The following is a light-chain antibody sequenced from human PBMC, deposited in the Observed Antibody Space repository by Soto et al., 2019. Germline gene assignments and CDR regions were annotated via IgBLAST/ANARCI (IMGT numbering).Light chain of an antibody. CDR2: DTS. J-gene: IGKJ4*01. CDR3: QQRVSWPPT. Sequence: EIGLTQATATLYLSTGDSANLSCRASQRVSRYLAWYQQKPGQAPRLLIHDTSTRATGVPDTFSGSGSGTEFTLTISSLEPEDSAMYYCQQRVSWPPTFGGGTHVEIK. V-gene: IGKV3-11*01. CDR1: QRVSRY.